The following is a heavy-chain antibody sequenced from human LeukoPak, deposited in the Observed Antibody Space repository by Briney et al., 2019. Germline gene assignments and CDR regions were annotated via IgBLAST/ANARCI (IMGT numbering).Heavy chain of an antibody. J-gene: IGHJ1*01. V-gene: IGHV5-10-1*01. CDR1: GYSFTSHW. CDR2: IDPSDSYT. Sequence: KRGESLKISCKCSGYSFTSHWISWVRQMPGKGLEWMGRIDPSDSYTNYSPSFQGHVTISADKSISTAYLQWSSLKASDTAMYYCASDGVVGSATSYFQHWGQGTLVTVSS. D-gene: IGHD2-15*01. CDR3: ASDGVVGSATSYFQH.